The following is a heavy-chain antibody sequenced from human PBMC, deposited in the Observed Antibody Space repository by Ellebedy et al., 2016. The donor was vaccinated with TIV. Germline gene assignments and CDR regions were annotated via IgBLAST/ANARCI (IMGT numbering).Heavy chain of an antibody. V-gene: IGHV1-18*04. D-gene: IGHD3-9*01. CDR1: GYSFTSYG. J-gene: IGHJ4*02. CDR3: ARELTGYPEGIGH. Sequence: AASVKVSCKASGYSFTSYGITWVRQAPGQGLERMGWISAYSGTTDYAQKFQGRVTMTRDTSANTAYMELRSLTSDDTAVYYCARELTGYPEGIGHWGQGTLVTVSS. CDR2: ISAYSGTT.